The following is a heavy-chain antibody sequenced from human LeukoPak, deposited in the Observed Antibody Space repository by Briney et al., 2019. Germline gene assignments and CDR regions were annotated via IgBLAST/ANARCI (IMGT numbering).Heavy chain of an antibody. CDR1: GFTFSSYS. CDR2: ISSSSSYI. CDR3: ARLQIVGSGSFDY. Sequence: PGGSLRLSCAASGFTFSSYSMNWVRQAPGKGLEWVSSISSSSSYIYYADSVKGRFTISRDNAKNSLYLQMNSLRAEDTAVYYCARLQIVGSGSFDYWGQGTLVTVSS. D-gene: IGHD3-10*01. V-gene: IGHV3-21*01. J-gene: IGHJ4*02.